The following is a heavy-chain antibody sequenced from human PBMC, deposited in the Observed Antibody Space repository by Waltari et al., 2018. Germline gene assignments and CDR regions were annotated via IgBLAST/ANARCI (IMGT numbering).Heavy chain of an antibody. V-gene: IGHV4-59*01. CDR1: GGSISSYY. CDR3: ARVLRRGVVVVAGSYDYYYYMDV. J-gene: IGHJ6*03. CDR2: IYYSGST. Sequence: QVQLQESGSGLVKPSETLSLTCTVSGGSISSYYWSWIRQPPGKGLEWIGYIYYSGSTNYNPSLKSRVTISVDTSKNQFSLKLSSVTAADTAVYYCARVLRRGVVVVAGSYDYYYYMDVWGKGTTVTVSS. D-gene: IGHD2-15*01.